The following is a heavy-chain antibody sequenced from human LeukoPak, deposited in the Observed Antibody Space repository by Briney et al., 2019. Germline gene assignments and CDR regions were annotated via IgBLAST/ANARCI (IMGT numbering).Heavy chain of an antibody. V-gene: IGHV3-48*03. CDR3: ARGPAANSGSYYVGDN. CDR2: ISSSGSTI. CDR1: GFTFSSYE. J-gene: IGHJ4*02. Sequence: QPGGSLRLSCAASGFTFSSYEMNWVRQAPGKGLEWVSYISSSGSTIYYADSVKGRFTISRDNAKNTLYLQMSSLRAEDTAVYYCARGPAANSGSYYVGDNWGQGSLVIVSS. D-gene: IGHD1-26*01.